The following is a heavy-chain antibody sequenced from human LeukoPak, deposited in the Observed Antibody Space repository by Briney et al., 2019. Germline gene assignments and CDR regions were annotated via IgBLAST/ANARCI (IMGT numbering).Heavy chain of an antibody. Sequence: QPGGSLRLSCAASGFTFSSYWMHWVRQIPGKGLVWVSCIKSDGSTIYADSVKGRFTISRDNSKNTLYLQMNSLRAEDTAVYYCAKDTDSSGYSYYFDYWGQGTLVTVSS. CDR2: IKSDGST. CDR3: AKDTDSSGYSYYFDY. J-gene: IGHJ4*02. V-gene: IGHV3-74*01. CDR1: GFTFSSYW. D-gene: IGHD3-22*01.